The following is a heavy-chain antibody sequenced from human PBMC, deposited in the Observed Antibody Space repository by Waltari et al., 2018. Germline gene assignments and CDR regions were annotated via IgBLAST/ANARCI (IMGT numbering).Heavy chain of an antibody. CDR2: ISGSGGST. CDR3: AKGVWFSYYYYMDV. V-gene: IGHV3-23*01. CDR1: GFTFSSYA. J-gene: IGHJ6*03. Sequence: EVQLLESGGGLVQPGGSLRLSCAASGFTFSSYAMSWVRQAPGKGLECVSAISGSGGSTYYADSVKGRFTISRDNSKNTLYLQMNSLRAEDTAVYYCAKGVWFSYYYYMDVWGKGTTVTISS. D-gene: IGHD6-19*01.